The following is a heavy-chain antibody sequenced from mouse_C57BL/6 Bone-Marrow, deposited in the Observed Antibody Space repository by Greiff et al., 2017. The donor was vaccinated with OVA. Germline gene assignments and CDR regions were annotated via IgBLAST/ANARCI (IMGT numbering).Heavy chain of an antibody. J-gene: IGHJ1*03. D-gene: IGHD1-1*01. V-gene: IGHV1-69*01. CDR3: ARERSFYYGSGDWYFDV. Sequence: QVQLQQPGAELVMPGASVKLSCKASGYTFTSYWMHWVKQRPGQGLEWIGEIDPSDSYTNYNQKLKGKSTLTVDKSYSTAYMQRSSLTSEDSAIYYCARERSFYYGSGDWYFDVWGTGTTVTVSS. CDR1: GYTFTSYW. CDR2: IDPSDSYT.